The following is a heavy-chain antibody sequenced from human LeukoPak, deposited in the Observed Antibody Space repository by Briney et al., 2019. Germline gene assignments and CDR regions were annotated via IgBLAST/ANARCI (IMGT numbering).Heavy chain of an antibody. Sequence: SETLSLTCAVYGGSFSGYYWSWTRQPPGKGLEWIGEINHSGSTNYNPSLKSRVTISVDTSKNQFSLKLSSVTAADTAVYYCASASGSYWPWGQGTLVTVSS. D-gene: IGHD1-26*01. V-gene: IGHV4-34*01. CDR2: INHSGST. CDR3: ASASGSYWP. CDR1: GGSFSGYY. J-gene: IGHJ4*02.